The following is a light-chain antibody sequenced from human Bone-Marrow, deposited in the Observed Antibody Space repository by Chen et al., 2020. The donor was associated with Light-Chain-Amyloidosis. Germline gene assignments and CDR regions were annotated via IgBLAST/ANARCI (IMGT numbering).Light chain of an antibody. CDR1: SLRSYY. J-gene: IGLJ1*01. CDR2: GKN. CDR3: HSRDSSGNHRV. V-gene: IGLV3-19*01. Sequence: SSELTQDPAVSVALGQTVRITCQGDSLRSYYASWYQQKPGQAPVLVIYGKNNRPSGVPDRFSGSSSGNTASLTITGAQAEDEADYYCHSRDSSGNHRVFGTGTKVTVL.